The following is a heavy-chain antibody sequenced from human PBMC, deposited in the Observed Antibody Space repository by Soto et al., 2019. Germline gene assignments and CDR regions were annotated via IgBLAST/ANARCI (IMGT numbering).Heavy chain of an antibody. V-gene: IGHV4-59*01. Sequence: QVQLQESGPGLVKPSETLSLTCTVSGGSISSYYWSWIRQPPGKGLEWIGYIYYSGSTNYNPSLMSRVTISVDTSKNQLSLKLSSVAAADAAVYYCARAGWSSSWYFDYWGQGTLVTVSS. CDR1: GGSISSYY. CDR2: IYYSGST. J-gene: IGHJ4*02. CDR3: ARAGWSSSWYFDY. D-gene: IGHD6-13*01.